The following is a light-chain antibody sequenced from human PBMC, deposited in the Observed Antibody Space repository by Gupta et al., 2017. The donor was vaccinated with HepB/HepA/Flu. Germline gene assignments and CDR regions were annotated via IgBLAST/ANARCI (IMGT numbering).Light chain of an antibody. V-gene: IGKV1-6*01. CDR2: HAS. J-gene: IGKJ2*02. CDR1: QAIGND. Sequence: AIQMTQSPSSLSASLGDRVTITCRASQAIGNDLGWYQQKPGKPPKLLIYHASNVHSGVPSRCSGSGAGTDFTLTISSLQPEDFATYYCRQVDNYPCTFGQGTKLEIK. CDR3: RQVDNYPCT.